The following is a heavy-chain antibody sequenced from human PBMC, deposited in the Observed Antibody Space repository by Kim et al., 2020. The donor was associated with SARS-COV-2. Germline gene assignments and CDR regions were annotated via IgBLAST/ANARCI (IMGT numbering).Heavy chain of an antibody. CDR1: GGSISSYY. V-gene: IGHV4-4*07. CDR2: IYTSGST. D-gene: IGHD5-18*01. J-gene: IGHJ4*02. Sequence: SETLSLTCTVSGGSISSYYWSWIRQPAGKGLEWIGRIYTSGSTNYNPSLKSRVTMSVDTSKNQFSLKLSSVTAADTAVYYCARGSQLWSTESFDYWGQGTLVTVSS. CDR3: ARGSQLWSTESFDY.